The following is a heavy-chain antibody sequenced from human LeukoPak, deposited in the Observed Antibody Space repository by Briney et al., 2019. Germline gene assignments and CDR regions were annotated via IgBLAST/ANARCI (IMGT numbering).Heavy chain of an antibody. CDR2: IWYDGSNK. J-gene: IGHJ4*02. CDR1: GFTFSSYG. V-gene: IGHV3-33*06. Sequence: GRSLRLSCAASGFTFSSYGMHWVRQAPGKGLEWVAVIWYDGSNKYYADSVKGRFTISRDSSKNTLYLQMNSLRAEDTAVYYCAKGLRYYSIDYWGQGTLVTVSS. CDR3: AKGLRYYSIDY. D-gene: IGHD3-16*01.